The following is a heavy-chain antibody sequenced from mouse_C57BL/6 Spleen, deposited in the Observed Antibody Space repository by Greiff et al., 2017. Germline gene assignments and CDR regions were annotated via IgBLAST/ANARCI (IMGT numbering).Heavy chain of an antibody. CDR2: INPSTGGT. V-gene: IGHV1-42*01. CDR3: ARGDGYYVSMDY. D-gene: IGHD2-3*01. J-gene: IGHJ4*01. Sequence: EVQLVESGPELVKPGASVKISCKASGYSFTGYYMNWVKQSPEKSLEWIGEINPSTGGTTYNQKFKAKATLTVDKSSSTAYMQLKSLTSEDSAVYYCARGDGYYVSMDYWGQGTSVTVSS. CDR1: GYSFTGYY.